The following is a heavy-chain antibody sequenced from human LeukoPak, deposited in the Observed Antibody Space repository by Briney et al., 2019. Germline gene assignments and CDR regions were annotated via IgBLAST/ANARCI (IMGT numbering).Heavy chain of an antibody. CDR3: ARHFRSESFEDL. Sequence: SETLSLTCTVSGGSISSTSYYWGWIRQPPGKGLEWIGSIYYSGSTYYNPSLKSRVAISVDTSKKQFSLKLSSVTAADTAMYYCARHFRSESFEDLWGQGTLVTVSS. CDR2: IYYSGST. D-gene: IGHD3-10*01. CDR1: GGSISSTSYY. J-gene: IGHJ5*02. V-gene: IGHV4-39*01.